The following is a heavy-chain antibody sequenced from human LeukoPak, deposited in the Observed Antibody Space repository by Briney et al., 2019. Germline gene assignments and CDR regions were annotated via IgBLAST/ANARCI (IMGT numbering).Heavy chain of an antibody. CDR1: GGSISSSYSY. Sequence: SETLSLTCTVSGGSISSSYSYWGWIRQPPGTGLEWIGNIYYSGSTYYNPSLKSRVTISVDTSKNHFSLKLNSVTAADTAVYYCAKPSNYYGSATDAFDFWGQGTMVTVSS. D-gene: IGHD3-10*01. CDR3: AKPSNYYGSATDAFDF. V-gene: IGHV4-39*07. CDR2: IYYSGST. J-gene: IGHJ3*01.